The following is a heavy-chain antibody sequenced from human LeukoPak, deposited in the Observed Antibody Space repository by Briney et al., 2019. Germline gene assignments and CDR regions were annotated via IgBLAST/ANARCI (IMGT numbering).Heavy chain of an antibody. CDR3: ARDKDWRVTMVRGVIYYFDY. CDR2: TYYRSKWYN. J-gene: IGHJ4*02. D-gene: IGHD3-10*01. CDR1: GDSVSSNSAA. Sequence: SQTLSLTCAISGDSVSSNSAAWNWIRQSPSRGLEWLGRTYYRSKWYNDYAVSVKSRITINPDTSKNQFSLQLNSVTPEDMAVYYCARDKDWRVTMVRGVIYYFDYWGQGTLVTVSS. V-gene: IGHV6-1*01.